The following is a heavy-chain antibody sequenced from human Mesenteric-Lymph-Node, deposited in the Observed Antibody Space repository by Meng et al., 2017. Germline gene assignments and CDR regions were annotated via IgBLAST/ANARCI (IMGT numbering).Heavy chain of an antibody. CDR1: GFTFSSYS. CDR3: ARVPPSEQWLAFPRGGFDY. J-gene: IGHJ4*02. D-gene: IGHD6-19*01. Sequence: GESLKISCAASGFTFSSYSMNWVRQAPGKGLEWVAVISYDGSNKYYADSVKGRFTISRDNSKNTLYLQMNSLRAEDTAVYYCARVPPSEQWLAFPRGGFDYWGQGTLVTVSS. CDR2: ISYDGSNK. V-gene: IGHV3-30*05.